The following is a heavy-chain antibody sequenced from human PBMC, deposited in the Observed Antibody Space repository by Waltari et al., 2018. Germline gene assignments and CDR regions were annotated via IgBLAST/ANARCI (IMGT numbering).Heavy chain of an antibody. CDR1: GGSISSSSYY. CDR3: ARQYSSLVLRVGYYFDY. CDR2: IYYSGST. D-gene: IGHD6-19*01. Sequence: QLQLQESGPGLVKPSETLSLTCTVSGGSISSSSYYWGWIRQPPGKGREWIGSIYYSGSTYYNPALKSRVTISVDTSKNQFSLKLSSVTAADTAVYYCARQYSSLVLRVGYYFDYWGQGTLVTVSS. J-gene: IGHJ4*02. V-gene: IGHV4-39*07.